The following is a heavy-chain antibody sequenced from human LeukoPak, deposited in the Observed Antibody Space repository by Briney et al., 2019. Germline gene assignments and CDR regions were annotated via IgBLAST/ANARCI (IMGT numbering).Heavy chain of an antibody. CDR2: IYSGGTT. Sequence: PGGSLRLSCAASGFTVGTNYMNWVRQAPGKGLEWVSVIYSGGTTYYADSVRGRFTISRDNSKNTLYLQMNSLRAEDTAVYYCARETGNYYYYYGMDVWGQGTTVTVSS. V-gene: IGHV3-53*01. CDR1: GFTVGTNY. J-gene: IGHJ6*02. CDR3: ARETGNYYYYYGMDV.